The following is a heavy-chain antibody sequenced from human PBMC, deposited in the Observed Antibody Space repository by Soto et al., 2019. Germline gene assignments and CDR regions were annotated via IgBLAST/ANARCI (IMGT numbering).Heavy chain of an antibody. Sequence: QVQLVQSGAEEKKPGASVKVSCKASGYTFTSYAMHWVRQAPGQRLEWMGWINAGNGNTKYSQKFQGRVTITRDTSARPAYMQLSSLRSEDTAVYYCAREGRRSSYDYWGQGTLVTVSS. D-gene: IGHD6-6*01. CDR3: AREGRRSSYDY. J-gene: IGHJ4*02. V-gene: IGHV1-3*05. CDR1: GYTFTSYA. CDR2: INAGNGNT.